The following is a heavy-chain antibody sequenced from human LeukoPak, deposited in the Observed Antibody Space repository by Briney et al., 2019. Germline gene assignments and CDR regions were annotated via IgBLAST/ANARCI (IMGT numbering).Heavy chain of an antibody. Sequence: PSETLSLTCTVSGGSISSGGYYWSWIRQHPGKGLGWIGYIYYSGSTYYNPSLKSRVTISVDTSKNQFSLKLSSVTAADTAVYYCARSRGLRENFDYWGQGTLVTVPS. CDR2: IYYSGST. J-gene: IGHJ4*02. CDR3: ARSRGLRENFDY. CDR1: GGSISSGGYY. D-gene: IGHD3-10*01. V-gene: IGHV4-31*03.